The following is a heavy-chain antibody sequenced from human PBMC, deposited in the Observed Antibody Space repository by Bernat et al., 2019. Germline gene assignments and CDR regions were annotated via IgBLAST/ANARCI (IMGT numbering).Heavy chain of an antibody. CDR2: ISYDGSNK. V-gene: IGHV3-30*01. D-gene: IGHD1-1*01. J-gene: IGHJ4*02. CDR3: ARVSPRGELEHDY. Sequence: QVQLVESGGGVVQPGRSLRLSCAASGFTFSSYAMHWVRQAPGKGLEWVAVISYDGSNKYYADSVKGRFTISRDNSKNTLYLQMNSLRAEDTAVYYGARVSPRGELEHDYWGQGTLVTVSS. CDR1: GFTFSSYA.